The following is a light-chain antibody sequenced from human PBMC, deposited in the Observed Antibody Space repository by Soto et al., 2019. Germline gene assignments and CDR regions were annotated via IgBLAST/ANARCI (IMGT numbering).Light chain of an antibody. V-gene: IGKV2-28*01. CDR2: LGS. Sequence: DIVMTQSPLSLPVTPGEPASISCRSSQSLQSSNGYNYLDWYLQKPGQSPQLLIYLGSNRASGVPDRFSGSGSGTDFTLEISRVEAEDVGIYHCMQALRAPPTFGQGTKVEI. CDR1: QSLQSSNGYNY. J-gene: IGKJ1*01. CDR3: MQALRAPPT.